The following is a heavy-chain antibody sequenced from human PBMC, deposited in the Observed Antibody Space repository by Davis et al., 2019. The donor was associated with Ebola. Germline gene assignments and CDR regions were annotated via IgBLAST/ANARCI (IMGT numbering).Heavy chain of an antibody. CDR3: ARGMIAVAGMIAYYYYGMDV. D-gene: IGHD6-19*01. J-gene: IGHJ6*02. CDR2: IYYSGST. Sequence: SETLSLTCTVSGGSISSGTYYWGWIRQPPGKGLEWIGSIYYSGSTYYNPSLKSRVTISVDTSKNQFSLKLSSVTAADTAVYYCARGMIAVAGMIAYYYYGMDVWGQGTTVTVSS. CDR1: GGSISSGTYY. V-gene: IGHV4-39*01.